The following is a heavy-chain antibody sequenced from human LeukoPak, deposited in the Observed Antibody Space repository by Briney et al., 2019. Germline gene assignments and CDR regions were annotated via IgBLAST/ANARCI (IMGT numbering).Heavy chain of an antibody. D-gene: IGHD3-10*01. J-gene: IGHJ6*02. CDR3: AKDWRYGSGNLRGLDV. CDR1: GFTFSNFA. V-gene: IGHV3-23*01. CDR2: ISGGGSAT. Sequence: GGSLRLSCAASGFTFSNFAMNWVRQAPGKGLEWVSAISGGGSATFYAASVKGRFTISRDHSNNTLYLQMNSLRAEDTAVYYCAKDWRYGSGNLRGLDVWGQGTTVTVSS.